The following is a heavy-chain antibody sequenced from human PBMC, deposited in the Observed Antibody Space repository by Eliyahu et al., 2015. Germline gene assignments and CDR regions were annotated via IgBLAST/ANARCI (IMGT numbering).Heavy chain of an antibody. CDR3: ACIRRGEYQLLFDP. Sequence: QVQLQESGPGLVKPSQTLSLTCTVSXGSISXGDXYWSWIRQPPGKGLEWIGYIXYSGSTYYNPSLKSRVTISVDTSKNQFSLKLSSVTAADTAVYYCACIRRGEYQLLFDPWGQGTLVTVSS. J-gene: IGHJ5*02. CDR2: IXYSGST. D-gene: IGHD2-2*01. CDR1: XGSISXGDXY. V-gene: IGHV4-30-4*01.